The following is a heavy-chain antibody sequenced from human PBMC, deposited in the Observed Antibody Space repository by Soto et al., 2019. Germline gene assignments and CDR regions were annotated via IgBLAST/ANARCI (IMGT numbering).Heavy chain of an antibody. J-gene: IGHJ2*01. CDR3: ARGVELRDYGYFEL. Sequence: QVTLKESGPVLVKPTETLTLTCTVSGFSLSNARMGVRWIRQPPGKALEWLAHIVSNDEKSYSTSLKSRLTISKDTSKSQVVRTMTNMDSVDTATYYCARGVELRDYGYFELWGRGTLVTVSS. CDR2: IVSNDEK. D-gene: IGHD1-7*01. V-gene: IGHV2-26*01. CDR1: GFSLSNARMG.